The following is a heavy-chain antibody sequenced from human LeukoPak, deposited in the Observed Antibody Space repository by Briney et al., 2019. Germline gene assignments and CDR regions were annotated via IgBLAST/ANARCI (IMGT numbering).Heavy chain of an antibody. Sequence: ASVKVSCKTSGYTFTSYGVTWVRQAPGQGLERMGWSSVYDGNTYYAQNFQGRLTMTTDTPTSTGHMELRSLRSDDTAVYYCARVGYYSGSGSQRCLDYWGQGTLVTVSS. V-gene: IGHV1-18*01. CDR2: SSVYDGNT. J-gene: IGHJ4*02. D-gene: IGHD3-10*01. CDR1: GYTFTSYG. CDR3: ARVGYYSGSGSQRCLDY.